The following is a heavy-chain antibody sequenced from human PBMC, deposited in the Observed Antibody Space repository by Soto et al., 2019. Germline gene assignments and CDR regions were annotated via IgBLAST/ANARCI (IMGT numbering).Heavy chain of an antibody. Sequence: ASVKVSCKAPGYTFTSYGISWVRQAPGQGLEWMGWISAYNGNTNYAQKLQGRVTMTTDTSTSTAYMELRSLRSDDTAVYYCAIERVDIVVVPAATRIYGMDVWGKGTTVTVSS. CDR2: ISAYNGNT. J-gene: IGHJ6*04. D-gene: IGHD2-2*01. CDR1: GYTFTSYG. CDR3: AIERVDIVVVPAATRIYGMDV. V-gene: IGHV1-18*04.